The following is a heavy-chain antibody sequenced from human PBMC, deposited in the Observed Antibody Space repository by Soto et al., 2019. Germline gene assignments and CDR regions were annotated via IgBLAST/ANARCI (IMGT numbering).Heavy chain of an antibody. J-gene: IGHJ5*02. V-gene: IGHV1-18*01. CDR2: ISAYNGNT. CDR3: ARVKGSSSWFLNWFDP. D-gene: IGHD6-13*01. CDR1: GYTFTSYG. Sequence: ASVKVSCKASGYTFTSYGISWVRQAPGQGLEWMGWISAYNGNTNYAQKLQGRVTMTTDTSTSTAYMELRSLRSDDTAVYYCARVKGSSSWFLNWFDPWGQGTLVTVSS.